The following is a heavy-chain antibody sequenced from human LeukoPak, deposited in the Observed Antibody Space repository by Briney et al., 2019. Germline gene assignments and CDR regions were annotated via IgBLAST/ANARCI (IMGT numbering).Heavy chain of an antibody. Sequence: SETLSLTCTVSGGSISSDGYYWSWIRQTPGKGLEWIGYIYHSGSTYYNPSLKSRVTISVDRSKNQFSLKLNSVTAADTAVYYCARAEFTVVRGVIIDHWGQGTLVTVSS. J-gene: IGHJ5*02. D-gene: IGHD3-10*01. V-gene: IGHV4-30-2*01. CDR3: ARAEFTVVRGVIIDH. CDR1: GGSISSDGYY. CDR2: IYHSGST.